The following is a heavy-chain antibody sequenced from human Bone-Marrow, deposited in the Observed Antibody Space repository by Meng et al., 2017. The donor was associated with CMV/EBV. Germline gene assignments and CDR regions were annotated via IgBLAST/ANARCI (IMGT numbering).Heavy chain of an antibody. Sequence: GESLKIFTAASGFTFSSYEMNWVRQAPGKGLEWVSYISSSGSTIYYADSVKGRFTISRDNAKNSLYLQMNSLRAEDTAVYYCARGDPVTDAFDIWGQGTMVTVSS. CDR1: GFTFSSYE. J-gene: IGHJ3*02. CDR2: ISSSGSTI. V-gene: IGHV3-48*03. D-gene: IGHD3-10*01. CDR3: ARGDPVTDAFDI.